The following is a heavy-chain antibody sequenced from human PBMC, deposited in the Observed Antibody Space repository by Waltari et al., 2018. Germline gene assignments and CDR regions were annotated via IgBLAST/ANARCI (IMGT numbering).Heavy chain of an antibody. CDR1: GLSITSNRHY. CDR2: VSYRGTT. D-gene: IGHD5-12*01. V-gene: IGHV4-39*01. J-gene: IGHJ3*01. Sequence: QLQLQESGPRLVRPSETLSLICRVSGLSITSNRHYWAWIRQSPGQGLGWIGTVSYRGTTYISPSLKSRVSVSRDTSKNQVSLILGSVTAADMAVYYCATYIGASVGTAAFDVWGQGTMVTVSS. CDR3: ATYIGASVGTAAFDV.